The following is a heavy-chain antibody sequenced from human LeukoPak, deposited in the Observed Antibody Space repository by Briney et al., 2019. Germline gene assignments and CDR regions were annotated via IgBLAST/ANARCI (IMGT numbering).Heavy chain of an antibody. D-gene: IGHD3-16*01. V-gene: IGHV4-38-2*01. CDR3: ARYDSRGSASTRFDY. Sequence: TSETLSLTCAVSGYSLGKNYYWGWIRQSPGKGLEWIGRIYGRASTSYNPSLMNRVTMSVDTSKNHFSLQLTSVTAADTAVYYCARYDSRGSASTRFDYWGPGILVTVSS. CDR2: IYGRAST. CDR1: GYSLGKNYY. J-gene: IGHJ4*02.